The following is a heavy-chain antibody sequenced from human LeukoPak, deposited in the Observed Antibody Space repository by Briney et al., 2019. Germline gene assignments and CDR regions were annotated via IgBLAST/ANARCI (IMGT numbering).Heavy chain of an antibody. CDR3: ARAGCMASTSCSYGMDV. J-gene: IGHJ6*02. Sequence: GGSLRLSCAASGFSFSGHSMHWVRQAPGKGLEWVSSTSSGSSYIYYADSVKGRFTISRDNAKNSLYLQMNSLRAEDTAVYYCARAGCMASTSCSYGMDVWGQGTTVTVSS. V-gene: IGHV3-21*01. D-gene: IGHD2-2*01. CDR2: TSSGSSYI. CDR1: GFSFSGHS.